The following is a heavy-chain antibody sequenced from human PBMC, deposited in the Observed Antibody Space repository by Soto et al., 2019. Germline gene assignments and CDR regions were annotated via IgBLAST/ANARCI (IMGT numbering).Heavy chain of an antibody. V-gene: IGHV2-5*02. CDR2: IYWDDAK. CDR1: GFSLSTSGVG. J-gene: IGHJ4*02. Sequence: SGPTLVNPTQTLTLTCTFYGFSLSTSGVGVGWIRQPPGKALEWLALIYWDDAKEYSPSLKSRLTITKDTSKNTVFLQMNSLKSDDTAVYYCTADYSGGAYPIDYWGQGIQVTVSS. D-gene: IGHD3-10*01. CDR3: TADYSGGAYPIDY.